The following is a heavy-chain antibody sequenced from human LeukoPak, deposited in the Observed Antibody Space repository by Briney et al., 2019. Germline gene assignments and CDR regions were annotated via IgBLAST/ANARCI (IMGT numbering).Heavy chain of an antibody. V-gene: IGHV6-1*01. J-gene: IGHJ5*02. D-gene: IGHD6-13*01. CDR2: TYYRSKWYN. Sequence: SQTLSLTCAISGDSVSSNSAAWNWIWQSPSRGLEWLGRTYYRSKWYNDYAVSVKSRITINPDTSKNQFSLQLNSVTPEDTAVYYCARDRRSSPPTGKHNWFDPWGQGTLVTVSS. CDR3: ARDRRSSPPTGKHNWFDP. CDR1: GDSVSSNSAA.